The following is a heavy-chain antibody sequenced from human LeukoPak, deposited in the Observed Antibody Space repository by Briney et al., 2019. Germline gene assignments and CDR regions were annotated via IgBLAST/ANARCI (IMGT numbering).Heavy chain of an antibody. CDR3: ARDADYNWNRYYYYYYGMDV. CDR1: GFTFSSYS. V-gene: IGHV3-21*01. D-gene: IGHD1-20*01. J-gene: IGHJ6*02. CDR2: ISSSSSYI. Sequence: GGSLRLSCAASGFTFSSYSMNWVRQAPGKGLEWVSSISSSSSYIYYADSVKGRFTISRDNAKNSLYLQINSLRAEDTAVYYCARDADYNWNRYYYYYYGMDVWGQGTTVTVSS.